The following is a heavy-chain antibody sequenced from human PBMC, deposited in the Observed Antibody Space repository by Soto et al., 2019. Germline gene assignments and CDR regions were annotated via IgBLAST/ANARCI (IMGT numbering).Heavy chain of an antibody. CDR1: GFNFTKFA. D-gene: IGHD6-19*01. V-gene: IGHV3-23*01. J-gene: IGHJ4*02. CDR3: AKADGQQWLIPHLDN. CDR2: ISCCGGSA. Sequence: EVQLLESGGGVVQPGGSLRLSCVASGFNFTKFAMAWVRQAAGEGLEWVPGISCCGGSASYADSVKGRFSIARDDSKNRGSLQLNSLRVEDTAQYYCAKADGQQWLIPHLDNWGQGTLVTVS.